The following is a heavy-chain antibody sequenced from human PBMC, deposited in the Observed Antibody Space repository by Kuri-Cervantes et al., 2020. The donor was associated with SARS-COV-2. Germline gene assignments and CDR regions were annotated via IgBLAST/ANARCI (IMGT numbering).Heavy chain of an antibody. CDR2: INPNSGGT. Sequence: ASVKVSCKASGYTFTGYYMHWVRQAPGQGLEWMGWINPNSGGTNYAQKFQGRVTMTRDTSISTAYMELSRLRSDDTAVYYCARENYDSWSGDDRTPNFDYWGQGTLVTVSS. V-gene: IGHV1-2*02. CDR3: ARENYDSWSGDDRTPNFDY. J-gene: IGHJ4*02. D-gene: IGHD3-3*01. CDR1: GYTFTGYY.